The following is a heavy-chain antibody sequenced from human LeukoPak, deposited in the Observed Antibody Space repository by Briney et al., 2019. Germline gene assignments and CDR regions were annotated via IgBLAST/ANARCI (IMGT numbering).Heavy chain of an antibody. V-gene: IGHV3-30-3*01. CDR3: AREKEGPSFDY. J-gene: IGHJ4*02. Sequence: PGGSLRLSCAASGFTFSSYAMHWVRQAPGKGLEWVAVISYDGSNKYYADSVKGRFTISRDNSKNTLYLQMNSLRAEDTAVYYCAREKEGPSFDYWGQGTLVTVSS. CDR2: ISYDGSNK. CDR1: GFTFSSYA.